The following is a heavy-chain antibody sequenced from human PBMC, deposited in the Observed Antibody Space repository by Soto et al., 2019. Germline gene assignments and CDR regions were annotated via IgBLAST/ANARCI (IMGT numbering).Heavy chain of an antibody. D-gene: IGHD3-16*01. V-gene: IGHV4-30-4*01. J-gene: IGHJ4*01. Sequence: LSLTFTVSGGSTSSDNYWSWIRQPPGKGLEWIGHIYYSGNTDYNPSLKSRLAISIDTSKNQFSLKLSSVTAADTAVYFCAREGGESSDGLYYFDSWGQGSLVTVSS. CDR3: AREGGESSDGLYYFDS. CDR2: IYYSGNT. CDR1: GGSTSSDNY.